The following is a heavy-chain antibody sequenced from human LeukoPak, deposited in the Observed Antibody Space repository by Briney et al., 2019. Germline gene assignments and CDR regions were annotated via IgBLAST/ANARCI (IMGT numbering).Heavy chain of an antibody. D-gene: IGHD4-11*01. CDR3: ARSRVTTSPYFDC. J-gene: IGHJ4*02. V-gene: IGHV4-38-2*01. CDR2: IYHSGST. Sequence: PSETLSLTCAVSGYSISSGYYWGWIRQPPGKGLEWIGSIYHSGSTTYNPSLKSRVTISLDTSKNQFSLNLSSVTAADTAVYYCARSRVTTSPYFDCWGQGTLVTVSS. CDR1: GYSISSGYY.